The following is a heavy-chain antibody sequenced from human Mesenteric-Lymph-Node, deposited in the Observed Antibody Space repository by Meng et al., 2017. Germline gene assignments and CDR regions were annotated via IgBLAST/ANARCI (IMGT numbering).Heavy chain of an antibody. CDR2: VYHRGDT. CDR1: GGSISISTW. Sequence: QLHLQESGPGLVKPSETLSLTCAVSGGSISISTWWSWVRQPPGKGLEWIGEVYHRGDTNYNPSLKSRVDISVDKSKNQFYLSLFSVTAADTAIYYCTKDFVTGDRKLFFNYWGQGTLVTVFS. V-gene: IGHV4-4*02. D-gene: IGHD2-21*02. J-gene: IGHJ4*02. CDR3: TKDFVTGDRKLFFNY.